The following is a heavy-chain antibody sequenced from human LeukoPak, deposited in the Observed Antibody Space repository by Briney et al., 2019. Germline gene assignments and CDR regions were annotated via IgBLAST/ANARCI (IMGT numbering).Heavy chain of an antibody. CDR1: GFTFDDYA. V-gene: IGHV3-43D*04. CDR3: AKDTDSSGWYGIDY. J-gene: IGHJ4*02. CDR2: ISWDGGST. Sequence: PGGSLRLSCAASGFTFDDYAMHWVRQALGKGLEWVSLISWDGGSTYYADAVKGRFTISRDNSKNSLYLQMNSLRAEDTALYYCAKDTDSSGWYGIDYWGQGTLVTVSS. D-gene: IGHD6-19*01.